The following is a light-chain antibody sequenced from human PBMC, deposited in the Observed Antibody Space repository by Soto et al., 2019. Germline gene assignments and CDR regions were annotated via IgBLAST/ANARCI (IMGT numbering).Light chain of an antibody. V-gene: IGKV1-5*01. J-gene: IGKJ2*01. CDR2: GAS. CDR3: QQYHDYYT. CDR1: QSIRSS. Sequence: DIPMTQSPSTLSASVGDRVTITCRASQSIRSSLAWYQEKPGKAPKLLIHGASTLESGVPSRFTGSGSGTEFTLTIASLQPDDFATYYCQQYHDYYTFGQGTKLEIK.